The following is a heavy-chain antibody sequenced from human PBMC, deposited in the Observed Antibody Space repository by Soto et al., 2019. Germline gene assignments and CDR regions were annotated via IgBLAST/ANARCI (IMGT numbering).Heavy chain of an antibody. V-gene: IGHV4-4*07. CDR2: VYATGSS. CDR1: CASRSGYY. D-gene: IGHD1-1*01. J-gene: IGHJ5*02. CDR3: VRDGTKNLRDWFDP. Sequence: PSETLSLTCNVSCASRSGYYWSWILQHPGKGLEWMGRVYATGSSDYNPSLKSRITISVDMSKKQFSLTLRSVTAADTAMYYCVRDGTKNLRDWFDPWGQGMLVTVSS.